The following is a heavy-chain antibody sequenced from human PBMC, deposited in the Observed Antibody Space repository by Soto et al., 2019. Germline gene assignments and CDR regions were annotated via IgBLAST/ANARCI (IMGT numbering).Heavy chain of an antibody. CDR3: ARDWYYYDSSGYYPE. D-gene: IGHD3-22*01. Sequence: SETLSLTCAVYGGSFSGYYWSCIRQPPGKGLEWIVEINHSGSTNYNPSLKSRVTISVDTSKNQFSLKLSSVTAADTAVYYCARDWYYYDSSGYYPEWGQGTLVTVSS. J-gene: IGHJ4*02. CDR1: GGSFSGYY. CDR2: INHSGST. V-gene: IGHV4-34*01.